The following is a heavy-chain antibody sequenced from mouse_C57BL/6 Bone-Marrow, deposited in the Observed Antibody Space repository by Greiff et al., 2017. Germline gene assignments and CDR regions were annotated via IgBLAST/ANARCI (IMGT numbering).Heavy chain of an antibody. V-gene: IGHV5-15*01. CDR1: GFTFSDYG. D-gene: IGHD1-1*01. J-gene: IGHJ4*01. Sequence: EVMLVESGGGLVQPGGSLKLSCAASGFTFSDYGMAWVRQAPRKGPEWVAFISNLAYSIYYADTVTGRFTISRENAKNTLYLEMSSLRSEDTAMYYCARHYYGSSPYAMDYWGQGTSVTVSS. CDR3: ARHYYGSSPYAMDY. CDR2: ISNLAYSI.